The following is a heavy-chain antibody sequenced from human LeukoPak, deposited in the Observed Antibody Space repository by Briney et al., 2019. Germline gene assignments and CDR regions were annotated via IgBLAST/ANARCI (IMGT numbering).Heavy chain of an antibody. CDR2: INPSGGST. V-gene: IGHV1-46*01. CDR3: ARGISRLLGYCSGGSCYSLGY. CDR1: GYTFTSYY. Sequence: ASVKVSCKASGYTFTSYYMHWVRQAPGQGLEWMGTINPSGGSTSYAQKFQGRVTMTRDTSTSTVYMELSSLRSEDTAVYYCARGISRLLGYCSGGSCYSLGYWGQGTLVTVSS. J-gene: IGHJ4*02. D-gene: IGHD2-15*01.